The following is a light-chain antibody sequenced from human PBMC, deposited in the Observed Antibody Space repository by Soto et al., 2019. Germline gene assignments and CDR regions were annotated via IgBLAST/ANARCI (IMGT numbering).Light chain of an antibody. V-gene: IGKV3-15*01. CDR3: QQYNNLPPYT. J-gene: IGKJ2*01. CDR1: QSVSSN. Sequence: TLSVSPGERATLSCRASQSVSSNLAWYQQKPGQAPRLLIYGASTRATGIPARFSGSGSGTEFTLTISSLQSEDFAVYYCQQYNNLPPYTFGQGTKVDIK. CDR2: GAS.